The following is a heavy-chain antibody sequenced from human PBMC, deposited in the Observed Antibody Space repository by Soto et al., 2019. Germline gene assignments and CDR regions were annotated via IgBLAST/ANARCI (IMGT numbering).Heavy chain of an antibody. V-gene: IGHV4-4*07. D-gene: IGHD1-7*01. CDR2: ITVNGIT. J-gene: IGHJ1*01. CDR3: ARESGENWTYEAH. CDR1: GAYVSDFS. Sequence: QVQQLESGPGLVKPWDTLSLTCTVSGAYVSDFSWSWIRQPAGKGLEWIGRITVNGITQYTPSFRSRVTMSMETSRNQFSLNLQSPTAADTALYYCARESGENWTYEAHWGQGTLVTVSS.